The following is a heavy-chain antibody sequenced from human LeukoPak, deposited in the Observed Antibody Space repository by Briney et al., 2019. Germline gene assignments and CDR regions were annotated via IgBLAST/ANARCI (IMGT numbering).Heavy chain of an antibody. CDR1: GFTFSNYN. V-gene: IGHV3-48*01. CDR3: ARDSVFSDSSGYYFDY. Sequence: PGGSLRLSCAASGFTFSNYNLNGVRQAPGKGLECLAYISGSGSGIYYADSVKGRFTLSRDNAKNSLYLQMNSLRAEDTAVYYCARDSVFSDSSGYYFDYWGQGTLVTVSS. CDR2: ISGSGSGI. J-gene: IGHJ4*02. D-gene: IGHD3-22*01.